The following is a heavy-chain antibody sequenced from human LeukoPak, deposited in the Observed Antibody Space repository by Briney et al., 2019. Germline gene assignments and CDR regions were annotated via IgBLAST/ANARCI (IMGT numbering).Heavy chain of an antibody. Sequence: GGSLRLSCAASGFTFSDYYMSWIRQAPGKGLEWVSYISSSGSTIYYADSVKGRFTISRDNAKNSLYLQMNSLRAEDTAVYYCAKDHYYGSGSSDYWGQGTLVTVSS. CDR3: AKDHYYGSGSSDY. CDR2: ISSSGSTI. J-gene: IGHJ4*02. D-gene: IGHD3-10*01. CDR1: GFTFSDYY. V-gene: IGHV3-11*04.